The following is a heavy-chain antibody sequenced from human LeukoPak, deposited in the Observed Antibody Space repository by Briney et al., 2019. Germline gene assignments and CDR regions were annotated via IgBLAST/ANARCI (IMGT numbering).Heavy chain of an antibody. Sequence: SETLSLTCTVSGDSVSSGSSYWSWIRQPPGKGLEWIGYIYYSGSTNYNPSLKSRLTISVDTSKNQFSLKLSSVTAADTAVYYCAREVGGNFDYWGQGTLVTVSS. V-gene: IGHV4-61*01. CDR3: AREVGGNFDY. CDR2: IYYSGST. CDR1: GDSVSSGSSY. J-gene: IGHJ4*02.